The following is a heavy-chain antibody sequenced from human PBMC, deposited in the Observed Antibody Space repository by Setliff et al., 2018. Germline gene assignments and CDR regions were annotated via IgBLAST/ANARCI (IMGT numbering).Heavy chain of an antibody. J-gene: IGHJ4*02. CDR3: SRLVRYCTTTSCQGASGAEF. D-gene: IGHD2-2*01. CDR1: GYTFSGSG. Sequence: GASVKVSCKASGYTFSGSGISWVRQAPGQGLEWMGWISPHTGNTFYAPQFQGRVIMTTDTSTNTAYMDLRSLRSDDTAVYYCSRLVRYCTTTSCQGASGAEFWGQGTLVTVSS. CDR2: ISPHTGNT. V-gene: IGHV1-18*01.